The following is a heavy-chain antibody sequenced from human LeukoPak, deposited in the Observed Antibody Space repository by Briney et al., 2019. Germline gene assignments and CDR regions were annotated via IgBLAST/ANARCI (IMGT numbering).Heavy chain of an antibody. CDR1: SGSFNDYY. V-gene: IGHV4-34*01. Sequence: SETLSLTCAVYSGSFNDYYWSWIRQPPGKGLEWIGEFNHRENTNYNPSLKSRVTMSVDTSKKHFSLRLTSVTAADTAVYYCARRPVGGLDYWGQGTLVTVSS. D-gene: IGHD1-26*01. CDR2: FNHRENT. J-gene: IGHJ4*02. CDR3: ARRPVGGLDY.